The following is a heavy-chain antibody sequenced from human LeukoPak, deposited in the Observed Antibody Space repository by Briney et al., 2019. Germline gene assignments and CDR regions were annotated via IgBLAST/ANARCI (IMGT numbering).Heavy chain of an antibody. J-gene: IGHJ5*02. Sequence: SETLSLTCAVYGGSFSGYYWSWIRQPPGKGLEWIGEINHSGSTYYNPSLKSRVTISVDTSKNQFSLKLSSVTAADTAVYYCARVRNYYDSSAFDPWGQGTLVTVSS. V-gene: IGHV4-34*01. CDR2: INHSGST. CDR3: ARVRNYYDSSAFDP. CDR1: GGSFSGYY. D-gene: IGHD3-22*01.